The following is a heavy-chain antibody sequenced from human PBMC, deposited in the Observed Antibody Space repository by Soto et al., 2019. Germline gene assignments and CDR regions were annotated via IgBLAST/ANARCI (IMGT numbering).Heavy chain of an antibody. D-gene: IGHD3-10*01. CDR3: ASSDYYGSGSYYGHDY. V-gene: IGHV4-31*03. J-gene: IGHJ4*02. Sequence: PSETLALTFTVSGGSISSCCYYWSWIRQHPGKGLEWIGYIYYSGSTYYNPSLKGRVTISVDTSKNQFSLKLSSVTAADTAVYYCASSDYYGSGSYYGHDYWGQGTLVTVSS. CDR2: IYYSGST. CDR1: GGSISSCCYY.